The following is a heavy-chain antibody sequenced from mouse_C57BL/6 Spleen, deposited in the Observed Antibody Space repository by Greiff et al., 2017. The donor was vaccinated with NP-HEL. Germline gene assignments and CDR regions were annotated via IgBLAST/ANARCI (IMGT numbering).Heavy chain of an antibody. V-gene: IGHV5-17*01. Sequence: EVKLKESGGGLVKPGGSLKLSCAASGFTFSDYGMHWVRQAPEKGLEWVAYISSGSSTIYYADTVKGRFTISRDNAKNTLFLQMTSLRSEDTAMYYCARIHWAYYFDYWGQGTTLTVSS. J-gene: IGHJ2*01. CDR2: ISSGSSTI. CDR3: ARIHWAYYFDY. CDR1: GFTFSDYG.